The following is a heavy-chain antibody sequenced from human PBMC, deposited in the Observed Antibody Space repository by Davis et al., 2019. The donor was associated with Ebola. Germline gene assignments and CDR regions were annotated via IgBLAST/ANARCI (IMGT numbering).Heavy chain of an antibody. V-gene: IGHV1-69*13. CDR1: GGTFSSYA. J-gene: IGHJ4*02. CDR3: ARDYYDSSGYPRPFDY. Sequence: SVKVSCKASGGTFSSYAISWVRQAPGQGLEWMGGIIPIFGTANYAQKFQGRVTITADESTSTAYMELSSLRSEDTAVYYCARDYYDSSGYPRPFDYWGQGTLVTVSS. D-gene: IGHD3-22*01. CDR2: IIPIFGTA.